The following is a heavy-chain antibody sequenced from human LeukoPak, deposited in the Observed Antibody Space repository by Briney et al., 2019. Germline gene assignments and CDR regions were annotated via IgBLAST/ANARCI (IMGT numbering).Heavy chain of an antibody. V-gene: IGHV1-2*02. CDR1: GYTFTGYY. CDR2: INPKSGGT. J-gene: IGHJ5*02. Sequence: EASVKVSCKASGYTFTGYYMYWVRQAPGQGLEWMGWINPKSGGTNYAQKFQGRVTMTRDTSISTAYMELSRLRSDDTAVYYCARDTSPADWFDPWGQGTLVTVSS. CDR3: ARDTSPADWFDP.